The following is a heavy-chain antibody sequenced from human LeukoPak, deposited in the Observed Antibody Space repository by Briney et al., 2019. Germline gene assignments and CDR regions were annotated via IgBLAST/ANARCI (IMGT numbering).Heavy chain of an antibody. D-gene: IGHD4-11*01. Sequence: GGSLRLSCAASGFTFSSYGMHWVRQAPGKGLEWVAFIRYDGSNKYYADSVKGRFTISRDNSKNTLYLQMNSLRAEDTAVYYCAKALGLQLMGAFDIWGQGTMVTVSS. J-gene: IGHJ3*02. CDR1: GFTFSSYG. V-gene: IGHV3-30*02. CDR2: IRYDGSNK. CDR3: AKALGLQLMGAFDI.